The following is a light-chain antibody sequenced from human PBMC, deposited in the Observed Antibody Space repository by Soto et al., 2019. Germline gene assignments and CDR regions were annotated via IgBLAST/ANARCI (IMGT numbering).Light chain of an antibody. V-gene: IGKV3-20*01. CDR1: QSISGNY. CDR3: QQYSIWRT. J-gene: IGKJ1*01. CDR2: GAF. Sequence: IVFTQSPSTLSLSPGERATLSCRASQSISGNYLAWYQQKPGQAPRRLIYGAFNRATGIPDRFSGSGSGTEFTLTISSLQSEDFAVYYCQQYSIWRTFGQGTKV.